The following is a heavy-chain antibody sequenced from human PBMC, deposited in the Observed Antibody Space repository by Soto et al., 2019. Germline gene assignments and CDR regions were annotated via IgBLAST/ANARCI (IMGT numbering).Heavy chain of an antibody. CDR3: ARVYSGSYSDS. J-gene: IGHJ4*02. V-gene: IGHV4-4*02. Sequence: SCCRSLVRQPPGKGLEWIGEIFHSGSTNYNPSLKTRVTISVDESKNQFSLKVTSVTAADTAVYYCARVYSGSYSDSWGQGTLVTVSS. D-gene: IGHD1-26*01. CDR1: SCC. CDR2: IFHSGST.